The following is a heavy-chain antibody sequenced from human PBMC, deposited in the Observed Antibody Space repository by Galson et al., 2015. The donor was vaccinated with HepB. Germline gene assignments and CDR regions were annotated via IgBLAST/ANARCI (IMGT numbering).Heavy chain of an antibody. D-gene: IGHD3-3*01. Sequence: SVKVSCKASGYTFTSYDINWVRQATGQGLEWMGWMNPNSGNTGYAQKFQGRVTMTRNTSISTAYMELSSLRAEDTAVYYCAKDLDRGGITIFGVVNVGAFDIWGQGTMVTVSS. V-gene: IGHV1-8*01. J-gene: IGHJ3*02. CDR2: MNPNSGNT. CDR3: AKDLDRGGITIFGVVNVGAFDI. CDR1: GYTFTSYD.